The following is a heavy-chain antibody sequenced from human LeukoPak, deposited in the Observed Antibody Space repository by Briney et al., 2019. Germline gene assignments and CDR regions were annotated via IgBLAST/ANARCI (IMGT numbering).Heavy chain of an antibody. CDR2: ISAYNGNT. D-gene: IGHD3-10*01. J-gene: IGHJ4*02. Sequence: ASVKVSCKASGYTFTSYGISWVRQAPGQGLEWMGWISAYNGNTGYAQKFQGRVTMTRNTSISTAYMELSSLRSEDTAVYYCASWSTYYYGSGSYYKPYPFDYWGQGTLVTVSS. V-gene: IGHV1-8*02. CDR1: GYTFTSYG. CDR3: ASWSTYYYGSGSYYKPYPFDY.